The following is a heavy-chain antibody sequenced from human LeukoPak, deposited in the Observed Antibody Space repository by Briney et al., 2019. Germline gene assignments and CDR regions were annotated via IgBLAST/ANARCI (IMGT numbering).Heavy chain of an antibody. CDR2: FDPEDGET. J-gene: IGHJ4*02. Sequence: ASVKVSCKVSGYTLTELSMHWVRQAPGKGLEWMGGFDPEDGETIYAQKFQGRVTMTEDTSTDTAYMELSSLRSEDTAVYYCATRSPYSGSYSPIFDYWGQGTLVTVSS. CDR1: GYTLTELS. CDR3: ATRSPYSGSYSPIFDY. D-gene: IGHD1-26*01. V-gene: IGHV1-24*01.